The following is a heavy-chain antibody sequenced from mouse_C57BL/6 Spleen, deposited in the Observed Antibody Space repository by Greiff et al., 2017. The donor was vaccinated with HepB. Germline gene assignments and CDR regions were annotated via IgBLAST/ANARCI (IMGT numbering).Heavy chain of an antibody. D-gene: IGHD3-2*02. CDR1: GFTFSSYA. V-gene: IGHV5-9-1*02. J-gene: IGHJ4*01. CDR2: ISSGGDYI. Sequence: EVMLVESGEGLVKPGGSLQLSCAASGFTFSSYAMSWVRQTPEKRLEWVAYISSGGDYIYYADTVKGRFTISRDHARNTLYLQMSSLKSEGTGMYDCRREQLRDGAMDCWGQGASVTVCS. CDR3: RREQLRDGAMDC.